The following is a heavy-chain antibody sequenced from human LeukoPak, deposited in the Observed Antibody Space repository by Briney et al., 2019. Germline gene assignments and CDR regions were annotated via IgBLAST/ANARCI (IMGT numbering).Heavy chain of an antibody. CDR2: IGASGNSP. CDR3: ATPGPGYCSSSSCYHRS. CDR1: GFTVTNAC. D-gene: IGHD2-2*01. V-gene: IGHV3-23*01. J-gene: IGHJ4*02. Sequence: PGGSLRPSCAASGFTVTNACMSWVRQAPGEGLEWVSYIGASGNSPYYADSVKGRFTISRDNSKNTLYLQMNSLRAEDTAIYYCATPGPGYCSSSSCYHRSWGQGTLVTVSS.